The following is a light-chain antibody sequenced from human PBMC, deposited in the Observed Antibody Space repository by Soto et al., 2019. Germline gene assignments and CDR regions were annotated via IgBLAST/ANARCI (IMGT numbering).Light chain of an antibody. CDR1: SSDVGGYNY. J-gene: IGLJ2*01. V-gene: IGLV2-11*01. CDR2: DVS. Sequence: QSALTQPSSVSGSTGQSVTISCTGTSSDVGGYNYVSWYQQHPGKAPKLMIYDVSKRPSGVPDRFSGSKSGNTASLTISGLQAEDEADYYCCSYAGSYTVVFGGGTKLTV. CDR3: CSYAGSYTVV.